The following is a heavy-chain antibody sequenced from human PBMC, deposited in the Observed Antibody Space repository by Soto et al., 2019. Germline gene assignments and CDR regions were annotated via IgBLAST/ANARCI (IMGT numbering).Heavy chain of an antibody. V-gene: IGHV3-23*01. Sequence: GGSLRLSCAASGFSFSNYVMSWVRQAPGKGLEWVSTISGNDGSTYYALSVEGRFTISGDISKNTLYLQMNSLRAEDTAVYYCARDQYNIWGHRVFDYWGRGTLVTVSS. CDR2: ISGNDGST. D-gene: IGHD1-20*01. CDR3: ARDQYNIWGHRVFDY. J-gene: IGHJ4*02. CDR1: GFSFSNYV.